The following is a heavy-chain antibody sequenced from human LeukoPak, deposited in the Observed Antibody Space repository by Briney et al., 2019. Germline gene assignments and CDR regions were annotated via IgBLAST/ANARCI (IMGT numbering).Heavy chain of an antibody. V-gene: IGHV4-39*01. CDR1: GGSISSSSYY. Sequence: SETLSLTCTVSGGSISSSSYYWGWIRQPPGKGLEWIGSIYYSGSTHYNPSLKGRVTISVDTSKNQFSLKLSSVTAADTAVYYRARFTPTIDYWGQGTRVTVSS. CDR2: IYYSGST. CDR3: ARFTPTIDY. D-gene: IGHD2-15*01. J-gene: IGHJ4*02.